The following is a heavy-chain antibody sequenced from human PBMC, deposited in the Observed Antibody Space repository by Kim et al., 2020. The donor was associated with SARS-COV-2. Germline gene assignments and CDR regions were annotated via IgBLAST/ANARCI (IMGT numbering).Heavy chain of an antibody. V-gene: IGHV1-69*13. Sequence: SVKVACKASGGTFSSYAISWVRQAPGQGLEWMGGIIPIFGTANYAQKFQGRVTITADESTSTAYMELSSLRSEDTAVYYCARDMIRYFDWLLLGGWFDPWGQGTLVTVSS. CDR2: IIPIFGTA. D-gene: IGHD3-9*01. J-gene: IGHJ5*02. CDR3: ARDMIRYFDWLLLGGWFDP. CDR1: GGTFSSYA.